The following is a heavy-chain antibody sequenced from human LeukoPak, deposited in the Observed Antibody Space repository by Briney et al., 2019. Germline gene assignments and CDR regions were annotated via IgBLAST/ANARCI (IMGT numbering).Heavy chain of an antibody. CDR1: GGTFSSYA. D-gene: IGHD6-13*01. J-gene: IGHJ3*02. V-gene: IGHV1-69*13. CDR3: ARDLEGQQLLGDAFDI. Sequence: GASVKVSCKASGGTFSSYAISWVRQAPGQGLEWMGGIIPIFGTANYAQKFQGRVTITADESTSTAYMELSSLRSEDTAVYYCARDLEGQQLLGDAFDIWGQGTMVTVSS. CDR2: IIPIFGTA.